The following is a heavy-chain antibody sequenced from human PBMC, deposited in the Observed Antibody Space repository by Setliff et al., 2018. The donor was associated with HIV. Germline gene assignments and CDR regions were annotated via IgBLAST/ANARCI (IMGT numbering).Heavy chain of an antibody. Sequence: GASVKVSCKASGGAFSSYAISWVRQAPGQGLEWMGGIIPIFGTTSYAQKFQDRVTITTDESTTTVYMELSSLRSEDTAVYYCARDLLLRWLDYWGQGTLVTVSS. D-gene: IGHD4-17*01. CDR2: IIPIFGTT. V-gene: IGHV1-69*05. J-gene: IGHJ4*02. CDR3: ARDLLLRWLDY. CDR1: GGAFSSYA.